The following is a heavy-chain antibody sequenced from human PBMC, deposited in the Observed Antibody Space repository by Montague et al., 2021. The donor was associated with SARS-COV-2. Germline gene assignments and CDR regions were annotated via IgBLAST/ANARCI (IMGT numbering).Heavy chain of an antibody. D-gene: IGHD3-9*01. J-gene: IGHJ3*02. CDR1: GGSISSYY. V-gene: IGHV4-59*08. CDR2: IYYSGST. Sequence: SETLSLTCTVSGGSISSYYWGWIRQPPGKGLEWIGYIYYSGSTNYNPSLKSRVTISVDTSKNQFSPKLSSVTAADTAVYYCARTYYDILTGYYNRGAFDIWGQGTMVTVSS. CDR3: ARTYYDILTGYYNRGAFDI.